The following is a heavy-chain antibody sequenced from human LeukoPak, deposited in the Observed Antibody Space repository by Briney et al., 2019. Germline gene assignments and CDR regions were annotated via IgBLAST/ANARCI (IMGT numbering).Heavy chain of an antibody. CDR3: ARDASRGWDN. CDR1: GFTFSASW. CDR2: IKDNGRGE. J-gene: IGHJ4*02. V-gene: IGHV3-7*03. D-gene: IGHD6-19*01. Sequence: VGSLRLSCSASGFTFSASWMTWVRQAPGKGLEWVANIKDNGRGEYYVDSVKGRFTVSRDNAKNSVYLQMNSLRAEDTALYYCARDASRGWDNWGQGTLVTVSS.